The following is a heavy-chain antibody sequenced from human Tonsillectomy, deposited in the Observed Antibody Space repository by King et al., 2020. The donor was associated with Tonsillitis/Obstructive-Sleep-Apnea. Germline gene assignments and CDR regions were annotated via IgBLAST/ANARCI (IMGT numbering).Heavy chain of an antibody. CDR2: ISGSSSYI. V-gene: IGHV3-21*01. CDR1: GFTFNSYS. Sequence: GQLVQSGGGLVKPGGSLRLSCAASGFTFNSYSMNWVRQAPGKGLEWVSSISGSSSYIYYADSVKGRFTISRDNAKNSLFLQMNSLRAEDTAVYYCASAYGDTPYYYGMDVWGQGTTVTVSS. D-gene: IGHD4-17*01. CDR3: ASAYGDTPYYYGMDV. J-gene: IGHJ6*02.